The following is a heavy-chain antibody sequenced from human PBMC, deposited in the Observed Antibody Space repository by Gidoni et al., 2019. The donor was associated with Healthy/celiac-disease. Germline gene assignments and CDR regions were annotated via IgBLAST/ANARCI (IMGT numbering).Heavy chain of an antibody. Sequence: QVQLQESGPGLVKPSETLSLTCTVSGGSISSYYWSWIRQPPGNGLEWIGYIYYSGSTNYNPSLKSRVTISVDTSKNQFSLKLSSVTAADTAVYYCARTATFWELLYFDYWGQGTLVTVSS. CDR1: GGSISSYY. CDR2: IYYSGST. J-gene: IGHJ4*02. D-gene: IGHD1-26*01. CDR3: ARTATFWELLYFDY. V-gene: IGHV4-59*01.